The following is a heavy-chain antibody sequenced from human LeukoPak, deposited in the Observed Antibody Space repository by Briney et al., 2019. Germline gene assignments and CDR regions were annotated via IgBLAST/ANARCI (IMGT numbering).Heavy chain of an antibody. J-gene: IGHJ6*03. CDR2: VTAFNENT. CDR3: ARNTYGYKFSMDV. D-gene: IGHD5-24*01. V-gene: IGHV1-18*01. CDR1: GGTFSSYA. Sequence: ASVKVSCKASGGTFSSYAISWVRQAPGQGLEWVGWVTAFNENTHYSRKVQGRVTMSRDTSTSTASMELRRLRFDDPAVYLCARNTYGYKFSMDVWGKGTTVTVSS.